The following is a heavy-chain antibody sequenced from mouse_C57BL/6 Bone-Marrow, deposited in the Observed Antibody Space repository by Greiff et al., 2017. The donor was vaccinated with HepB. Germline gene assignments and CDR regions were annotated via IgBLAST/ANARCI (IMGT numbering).Heavy chain of an antibody. Sequence: LVESGAELARPGASVKLSCKASGYTFTSYGISWVKQRTGQGLEWIGEIYPRSGNTYYNEKFKGKATLTADKSSSTAYMELRSLTSEDSAVYFCARWYGSSSWFAYWGQGTLVTVSA. D-gene: IGHD1-1*01. CDR1: GYTFTSYG. CDR2: IYPRSGNT. J-gene: IGHJ3*01. CDR3: ARWYGSSSWFAY. V-gene: IGHV1-81*01.